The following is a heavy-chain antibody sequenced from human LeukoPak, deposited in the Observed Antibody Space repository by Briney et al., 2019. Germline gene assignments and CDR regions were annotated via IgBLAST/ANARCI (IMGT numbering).Heavy chain of an antibody. CDR2: GGSGGST. J-gene: IGHJ6*03. V-gene: IGHV3-23*01. Sequence: GGSLRLSCAASGFIFSSYAMSWVRQAPGKGLEWVSYGGSGGSTYYADSVKGRFTVSRDNSKSTLYLQMNSLTAEDTAVYYCAKMRRQYYPSYYLGALGKGNTVNGSS. CDR1: GFIFSSYA. D-gene: IGHD1-26*01. CDR3: AKMRRQYYPSYYLGA.